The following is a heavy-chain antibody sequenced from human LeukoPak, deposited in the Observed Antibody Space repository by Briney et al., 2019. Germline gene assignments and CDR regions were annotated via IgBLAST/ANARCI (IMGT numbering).Heavy chain of an antibody. CDR3: AKVRDIVVVPAAPIDY. CDR2: ISSSSSYI. J-gene: IGHJ4*02. CDR1: GFTFSSYS. Sequence: GGSLRPSCAASGFTFSSYSMNWVRQAPGKGLEWVSSISSSSSYIYYADSVKGRFTISRDNAKNTLYLQMNSLRAEDTAVYYCAKVRDIVVVPAAPIDYWGQGTLVTVSS. V-gene: IGHV3-21*04. D-gene: IGHD2-2*01.